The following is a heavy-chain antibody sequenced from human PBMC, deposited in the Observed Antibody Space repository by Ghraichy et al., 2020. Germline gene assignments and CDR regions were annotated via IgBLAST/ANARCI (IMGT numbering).Heavy chain of an antibody. Sequence: GGSLRLSCSASGFAFNNYAMGWVRLTPGKGLEWVSGISDSGGSAYYADSVKGRFTISRDNSKNTVDMQMNSLRADDAAIYYCAKGGLRYCSGGTCYPFDSWGQGTLVTVSS. D-gene: IGHD2-15*01. J-gene: IGHJ4*02. V-gene: IGHV3-23*01. CDR3: AKGGLRYCSGGTCYPFDS. CDR2: ISDSGGSA. CDR1: GFAFNNYA.